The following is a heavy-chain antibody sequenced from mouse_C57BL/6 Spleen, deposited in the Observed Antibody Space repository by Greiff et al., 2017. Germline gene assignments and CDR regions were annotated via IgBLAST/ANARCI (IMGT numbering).Heavy chain of an antibody. Sequence: VKLQQPGAELVKPGASVKLSCKASGYTFTSYWMHWVKQRPGQGLEWIGMIHPNSGSTNYNEKFKSKATLTVDKSSSTAYMQLSSLTSEDSAVYYCARSSIYYDYDEVDYFDYWGQGTTLTVAS. CDR2: IHPNSGST. V-gene: IGHV1-64*01. D-gene: IGHD2-4*01. J-gene: IGHJ2*01. CDR3: ARSSIYYDYDEVDYFDY. CDR1: GYTFTSYW.